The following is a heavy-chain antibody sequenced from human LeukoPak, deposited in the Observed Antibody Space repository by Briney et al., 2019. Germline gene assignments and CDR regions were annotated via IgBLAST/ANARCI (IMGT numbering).Heavy chain of an antibody. D-gene: IGHD2-8*01. V-gene: IGHV4-38-2*01. J-gene: IGHJ4*02. CDR1: GSSLSSDYY. CDR3: ANADTEDFFDS. Sequence: SETLSLTCAVSGSSLSSDYYWGWVRQPPGKGLEWVGSIYHDETTYYNPSLKSRVTISLVTSKKQFSLMLASVTAADTAIYYCANADTEDFFDSWGQGVLVTVSP. CDR2: IYHDETT.